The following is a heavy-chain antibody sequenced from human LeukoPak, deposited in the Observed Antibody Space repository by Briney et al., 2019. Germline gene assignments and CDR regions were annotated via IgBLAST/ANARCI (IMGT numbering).Heavy chain of an antibody. Sequence: GGSLRLSCAASGFTFSNAWMSWVRQAPGKGLEWVSAISGSGGSTYYADSVKGRFTISRDNSKNTLYLQMNSLRAEDTAVYYCAKTSRIAVAGTYYFDYWGQGTLVTVSS. CDR2: ISGSGGST. V-gene: IGHV3-23*01. D-gene: IGHD6-19*01. J-gene: IGHJ4*02. CDR1: GFTFSNAW. CDR3: AKTSRIAVAGTYYFDY.